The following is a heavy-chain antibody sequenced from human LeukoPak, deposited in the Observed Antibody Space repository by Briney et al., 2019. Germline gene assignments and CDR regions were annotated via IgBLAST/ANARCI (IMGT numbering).Heavy chain of an antibody. Sequence: PGGSLRLSCAASRSTFNIYSMNGVRQAPGKGPEWVSSISSGSSYIYYADSVKGRFTISRDNAKNSLYLQMNSLRAEDTAVYYCARGLGLRTGNWYFDLWGRGTLVTVSS. CDR3: ARGLGLRTGNWYFDL. CDR1: RSTFNIYS. CDR2: ISSGSSYI. J-gene: IGHJ2*01. D-gene: IGHD1-1*01. V-gene: IGHV3-21*01.